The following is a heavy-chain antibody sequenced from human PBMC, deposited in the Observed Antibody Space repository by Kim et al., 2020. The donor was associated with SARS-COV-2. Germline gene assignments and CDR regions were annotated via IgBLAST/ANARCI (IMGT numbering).Heavy chain of an antibody. J-gene: IGHJ4*02. D-gene: IGHD3-10*01. Sequence: SETLSLTCTVSGGPISSSTYYWGWIRQPPGKGLEWIGSIYYSGTTYYNPSLKSRVTISVDTSKNQFSLKLSSVTAADTAVYYCARDLRGSGPPDYGGQGT. CDR1: GGPISSSTYY. CDR3: ARDLRGSGPPDY. V-gene: IGHV4-39*07. CDR2: IYYSGTT.